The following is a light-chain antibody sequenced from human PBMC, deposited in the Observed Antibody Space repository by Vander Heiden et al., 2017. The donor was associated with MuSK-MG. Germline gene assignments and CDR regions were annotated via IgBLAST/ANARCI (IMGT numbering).Light chain of an antibody. V-gene: IGLV3-25*03. CDR2: KDS. Sequence: SYELTQPPSVPVPPGQTARITGHGNAFPTQYAYWDQQKPGHAPVLVMYKDSERPSGIPERFSGSSSGTTVTLTISGVQAEDEADYYCQSADSSGSYVFGTGTKVTVL. CDR1: AFPTQY. J-gene: IGLJ1*01. CDR3: QSADSSGSYV.